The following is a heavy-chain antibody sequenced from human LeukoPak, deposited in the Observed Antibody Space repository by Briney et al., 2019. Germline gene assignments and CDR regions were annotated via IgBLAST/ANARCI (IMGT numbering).Heavy chain of an antibody. Sequence: GGSLRLSCAASGFTFSNYAMSWVRQAPGKGLEWISAVSGSGDRTYYAGSVRGRFTISRDSSKNIVYLRMNSLRAEDTAVYFCANSRGYGSGNLWGQGTLVTVSS. CDR1: GFTFSNYA. V-gene: IGHV3-23*01. J-gene: IGHJ4*02. CDR3: ANSRGYGSGNL. CDR2: VSGSGDRT. D-gene: IGHD3-10*01.